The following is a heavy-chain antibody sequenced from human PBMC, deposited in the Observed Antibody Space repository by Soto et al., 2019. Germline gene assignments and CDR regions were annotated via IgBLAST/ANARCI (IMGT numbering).Heavy chain of an antibody. Sequence: QVQLVQSGAEVKKPGSSVKVSCKASGGTFSSYAISWVRQAPGQGLEWMGGIIPIFGTANYAQKFQGRVTMTADESTSTADMELSSLRSEDTAVYYCAVKYWRGGSCYADYYGMDVWGQGTTVTVSS. CDR3: AVKYWRGGSCYADYYGMDV. CDR2: IIPIFGTA. J-gene: IGHJ6*02. CDR1: GGTFSSYA. D-gene: IGHD2-15*01. V-gene: IGHV1-69*01.